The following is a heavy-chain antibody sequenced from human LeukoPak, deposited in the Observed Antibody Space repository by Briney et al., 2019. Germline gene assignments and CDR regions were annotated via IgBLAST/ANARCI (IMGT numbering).Heavy chain of an antibody. CDR3: ASARLSSTWSEYFQH. CDR2: INSDGSST. V-gene: IGHV3-74*01. CDR1: GFTFSSYW. J-gene: IGHJ1*01. Sequence: GGSLRLSCAASGFTFSSYWMHWVRQAPGKGLVWVSRINSDGSSTSYADSVKGRFTISRDNSKNTLYLQMNSLRAEDTAVYYCASARLSSTWSEYFQHWGQGTLVTVSS. D-gene: IGHD6-13*01.